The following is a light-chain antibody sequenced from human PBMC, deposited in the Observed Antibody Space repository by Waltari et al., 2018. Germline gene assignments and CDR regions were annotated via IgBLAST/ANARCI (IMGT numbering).Light chain of an antibody. Sequence: DIVMTQSPDSLTLSLCERATINCKSSHSLLYYSNNKNYISWYQQKPGQAPKLLIYWASTRDSGVPDRFSGSGSETDFTLTISSLQAEDVAVYYCQQYYSSPFTFGPGTKLEIK. CDR1: HSLLYYSNNKNY. V-gene: IGKV4-1*01. CDR3: QQYYSSPFT. CDR2: WAS. J-gene: IGKJ3*01.